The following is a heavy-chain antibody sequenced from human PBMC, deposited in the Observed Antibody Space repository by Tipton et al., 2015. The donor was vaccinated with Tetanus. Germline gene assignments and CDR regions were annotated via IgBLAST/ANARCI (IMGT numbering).Heavy chain of an antibody. CDR3: AREADCSGGSCFSWDFDN. J-gene: IGHJ4*02. D-gene: IGHD2-15*01. CDR2: SWYDGTDT. CDR1: GFIFSSYG. V-gene: IGHV3-33*01. Sequence: SLRLSCAASGFIFSSYGIHWVRQAPGKGLEWVAASWYDGTDTYYADSVKGRFTISRDNSKNTLYLQMNSLRAEDTAVYYCAREADCSGGSCFSWDFDNWGQGTQVTVSS.